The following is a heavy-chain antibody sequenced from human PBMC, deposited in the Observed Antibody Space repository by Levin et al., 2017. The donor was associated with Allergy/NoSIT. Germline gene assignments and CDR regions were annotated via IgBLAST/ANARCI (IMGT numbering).Heavy chain of an antibody. J-gene: IGHJ3*02. Sequence: SQTPSLTCAVYGGSFSDPYWSWIRQVPGRGLEWIGEINHSGSTDYNPSLKSRLTISVDTSKNQHSLKLSSVTAADTAVYFCARRDYIWGGYRHRAFDIWGQGTMVTVSS. CDR1: GGSFSDPY. CDR2: INHSGST. D-gene: IGHD3-16*02. CDR3: ARRDYIWGGYRHRAFDI. V-gene: IGHV4-34*01.